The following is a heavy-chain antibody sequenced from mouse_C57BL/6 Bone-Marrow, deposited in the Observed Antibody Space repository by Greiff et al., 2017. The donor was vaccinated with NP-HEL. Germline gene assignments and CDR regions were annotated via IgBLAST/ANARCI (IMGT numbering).Heavy chain of an antibody. CDR3: ARYTTVVADWYFDV. D-gene: IGHD1-1*01. V-gene: IGHV1-18*01. J-gene: IGHJ1*03. CDR1: GYTFTDYN. Sequence: VQLQQPGPELVKPGASVKIPCKASGYTFTDYNMDWVKQSHGKSLEWIGDINPNNGGTIYNQKFKGKATLTVDKSSSTAYMELRSLTSEDTAVYYCARYTTVVADWYFDVWGTGTTVTVSS. CDR2: INPNNGGT.